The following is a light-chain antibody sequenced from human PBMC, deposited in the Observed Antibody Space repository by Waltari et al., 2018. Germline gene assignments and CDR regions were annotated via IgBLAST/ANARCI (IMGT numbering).Light chain of an antibody. Sequence: QSALTQPASVSGSPGQSITISCAGTSSDIGTYNYFSWYQQPPGKAPKLMIYAVSNRPSGVSNRFSASKSGNTASLTISGLQAEDEADYYCSSYTSTDTWVFGGGTKLTVL. CDR3: SSYTSTDTWV. J-gene: IGLJ3*02. CDR2: AVS. V-gene: IGLV2-14*03. CDR1: SSDIGTYNY.